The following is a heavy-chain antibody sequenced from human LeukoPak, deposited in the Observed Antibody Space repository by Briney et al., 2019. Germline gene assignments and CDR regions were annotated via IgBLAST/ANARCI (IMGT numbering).Heavy chain of an antibody. CDR2: IYDSGST. J-gene: IGHJ1*01. CDR3: ARDQTGSGWYWGFQH. D-gene: IGHD6-19*01. V-gene: IGHV4-39*07. CDR1: GGSISRSNYY. Sequence: SETLSLTCTVSGGSISRSNYYWGWIRQPPGKGLEWIGSIYDSGSTYYNPSLKSRVTISVDTPKNQFSLKLSSVTAADTAVYYCARDQTGSGWYWGFQHWGQGTLVTVSS.